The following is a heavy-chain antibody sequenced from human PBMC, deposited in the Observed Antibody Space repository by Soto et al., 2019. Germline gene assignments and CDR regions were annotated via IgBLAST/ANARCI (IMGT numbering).Heavy chain of an antibody. J-gene: IGHJ4*02. CDR2: IYYSGST. D-gene: IGHD3-16*02. CDR3: ARVAEHPTRGFWGSYRRYRTNYFDY. Sequence: SETLSLTCTVSGGSISSGSYYWSWIRQHPGKGLEWIGYIYYSGSTYYNPSLKSRVTISVDTSKNQFSLKLSSVTAADTAVYYCARVAEHPTRGFWGSYRRYRTNYFDYWGQGTLVTVSS. V-gene: IGHV4-31*03. CDR1: GGSISSGSYY.